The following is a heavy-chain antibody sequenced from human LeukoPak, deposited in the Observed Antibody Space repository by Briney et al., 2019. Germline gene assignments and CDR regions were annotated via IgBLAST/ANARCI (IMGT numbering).Heavy chain of an antibody. CDR1: GGTFSSYA. J-gene: IGHJ5*02. CDR2: IIPIFGTA. V-gene: IGHV1-69*13. Sequence: GASVKVSCKASGGTFSSYAISWVRQAPGQGLEWMGGIIPIFGTANYAQKFQGRVTITADESTSTAYMELSSLRSEDTAVYYCARDNRLLWFGELLYQPAVWFDPWGQGTLVTVSS. D-gene: IGHD3-10*01. CDR3: ARDNRLLWFGELLYQPAVWFDP.